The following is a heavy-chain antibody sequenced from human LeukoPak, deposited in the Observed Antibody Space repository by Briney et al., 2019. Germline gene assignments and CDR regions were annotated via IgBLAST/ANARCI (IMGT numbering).Heavy chain of an antibody. CDR2: IYVAGRKDFDSGRT. J-gene: IGHJ3*02. CDR1: GGSISSGSYS. CDR3: ASPPPIRQWEPPGAFDI. Sequence: SETLSLTCIVSGGSISSGSYSWVWIRQPPGKGLEWIGTIYVAGRKDFDSGRTDVTPSPMSRVTISVDTSKNQLSLRLTSVTAADTAVYYCASPPPIRQWEPPGAFDIWGQGTMVTVSS. V-gene: IGHV4-39*07. D-gene: IGHD1-26*01.